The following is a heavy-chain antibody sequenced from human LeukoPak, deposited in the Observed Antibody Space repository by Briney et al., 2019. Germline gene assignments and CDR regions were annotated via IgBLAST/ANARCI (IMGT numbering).Heavy chain of an antibody. J-gene: IGHJ5*02. CDR1: GGSISSYY. CDR2: IYTSGST. V-gene: IGHV4-4*07. CDR3: ARGGYYGSGNDFRFDP. Sequence: PSETLSLTCTVSGGSISSYYWSWIRQPAGKGLEWIGRIYTSGSTNYNPSLKSRVTMSVDTSKNQFSLKLTSVTAADTAVYFCARGGYYGSGNDFRFDPSGQGTLVTVSS. D-gene: IGHD3-10*01.